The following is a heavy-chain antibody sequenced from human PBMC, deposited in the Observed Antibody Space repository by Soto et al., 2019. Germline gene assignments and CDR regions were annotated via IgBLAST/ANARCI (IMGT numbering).Heavy chain of an antibody. CDR3: ARLGIAASEKTRAFDY. V-gene: IGHV1-46*01. CDR1: GYTFTSYY. Sequence: ASVKVSCKASGYTFTSYYMHWVRPAPGQGLEWMGIINPSGGSTSYAQKFQGRVTMTRDTSTSTGYMGLSSLRSEDTAVYYCARLGIAASEKTRAFDYWGQGTLVTVSS. CDR2: INPSGGST. D-gene: IGHD6-13*01. J-gene: IGHJ4*02.